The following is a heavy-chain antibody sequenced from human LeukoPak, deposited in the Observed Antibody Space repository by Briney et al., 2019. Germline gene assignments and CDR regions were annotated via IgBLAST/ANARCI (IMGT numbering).Heavy chain of an antibody. CDR1: GGSISSYY. V-gene: IGHV4-59*01. CDR2: IYYSGST. Sequence: SETLSLTCTVSGGSISSYYWSWIRQPPGKGLEWIGYIYYSGSTNYNPSLKSRVTISVDTSKNQFSLKLSSVTAADTAVYYCARWGGYSSSWPQFDYRGQGTLVTVSS. J-gene: IGHJ4*02. CDR3: ARWGGYSSSWPQFDY. D-gene: IGHD6-13*01.